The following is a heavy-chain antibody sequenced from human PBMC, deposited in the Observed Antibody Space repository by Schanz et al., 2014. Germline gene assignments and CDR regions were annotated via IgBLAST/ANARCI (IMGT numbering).Heavy chain of an antibody. D-gene: IGHD6-13*01. J-gene: IGHJ4*02. V-gene: IGHV3-48*02. Sequence: EVQLVESGGGLIHPGGSLRLSCEASGFTFSNYNMNWVRQAPGKGLEWVSYISRSSSTIYYTDSVKGRFTISRDNAKNSVFLQMNGLRDEDTAVYYCATETYSSSWCFDYWGQGTLVTVSS. CDR1: GFTFSNYN. CDR2: ISRSSSTI. CDR3: ATETYSSSWCFDY.